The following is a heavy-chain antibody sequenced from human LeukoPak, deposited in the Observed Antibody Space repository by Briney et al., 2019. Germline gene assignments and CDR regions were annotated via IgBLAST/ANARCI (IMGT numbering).Heavy chain of an antibody. CDR3: ARGTYYYDSSGYYDFDY. CDR2: IKQDGSEK. J-gene: IGHJ4*02. CDR1: GFTFSSYW. V-gene: IGHV3-7*01. Sequence: GGSLRLSCAASGFTFSSYWMSWVRQAPGKGLEWVANIKQDGSEKYYVDSVKGRFTISRDNAKNSLYLQMNSLRAEDTAVYYCARGTYYYDSSGYYDFDYWGQGTLVTVSS. D-gene: IGHD3-22*01.